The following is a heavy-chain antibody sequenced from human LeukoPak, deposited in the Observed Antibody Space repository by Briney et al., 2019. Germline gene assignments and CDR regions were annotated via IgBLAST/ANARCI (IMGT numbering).Heavy chain of an antibody. CDR3: ARIPFTVFGVVIPIYYMDV. J-gene: IGHJ6*03. V-gene: IGHV4-39*01. CDR1: GGSIGSSNYY. CDR2: IFYNGST. Sequence: SETLSLTCNVSGGSIGSSNYYWGWIRQPPGKGLEWIGNIFYNGSTFYNPSLKSRVTISVDTSKTQFSLKLSSVTASDTAVYYCARIPFTVFGVVIPIYYMDVWGKGTTVTVSS. D-gene: IGHD3-3*01.